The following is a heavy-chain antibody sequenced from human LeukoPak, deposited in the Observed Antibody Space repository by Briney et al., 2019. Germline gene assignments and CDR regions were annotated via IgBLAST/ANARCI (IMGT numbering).Heavy chain of an antibody. J-gene: IGHJ6*04. CDR1: GVSFSGYY. D-gene: IGHD5-12*01. V-gene: IGHV4-34*01. Sequence: SETLSLTCAVYGVSFSGYYWSWIRQPPGKGLEWIGEINHSGSTNYNPSLKSRVTISVDTSKNQFSLKLSSVTAADTAVYYCARGYSGYGGYYYYGMDVWGKGTTVTVSS. CDR3: ARGYSGYGGYYYYGMDV. CDR2: INHSGST.